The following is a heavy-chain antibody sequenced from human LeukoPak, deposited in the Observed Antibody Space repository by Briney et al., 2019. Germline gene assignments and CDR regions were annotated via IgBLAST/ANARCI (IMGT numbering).Heavy chain of an antibody. CDR3: TTYISGHY. CDR2: IRTKLRNYAT. CDR1: GFIFSGSD. D-gene: IGHD1-20*01. V-gene: IGHV3-73*01. J-gene: IGHJ4*02. Sequence: PGGSLRLSCATSGFIFSGSDIHWVRQASGRGLEWVGRIRTKLRNYATAYAASVKGGFTISRDDSGDTAYLQMNSLKTEDTAVYYCTTYISGHYWGQGTLVTVSS.